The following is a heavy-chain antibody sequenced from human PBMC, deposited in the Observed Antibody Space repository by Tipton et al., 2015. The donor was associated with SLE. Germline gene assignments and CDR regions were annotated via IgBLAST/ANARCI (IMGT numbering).Heavy chain of an antibody. CDR2: IYHSGST. V-gene: IGHV4-38-2*01. CDR3: ARGYYGSGSGRYFDL. J-gene: IGHJ2*01. D-gene: IGHD3-10*01. Sequence: TLSLTCAVSGYSISSGYYWGWIRQPPGKGLEWIGSIYHSGSTYYNPSLKSRVTISVDTSKNQFSLKLSSVTAADTAVYYCARGYYGSGSGRYFDLWGRGTLVTVSS. CDR1: GYSISSGYY.